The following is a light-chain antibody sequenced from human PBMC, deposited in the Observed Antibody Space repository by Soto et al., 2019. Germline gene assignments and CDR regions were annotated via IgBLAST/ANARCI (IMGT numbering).Light chain of an antibody. CDR1: QGLSDS. J-gene: IGKJ5*01. Sequence: DIQMTQSPSSVSASVGDRVTITCRATQGLSDSLAWYQQKPGKAPKLLISVTSRLQSGVPSRFSGSASGTDFTLTIDRLQPEGLATYYCQQGHNWPLTFGQGTRLEIK. V-gene: IGKV1-12*01. CDR2: VTS. CDR3: QQGHNWPLT.